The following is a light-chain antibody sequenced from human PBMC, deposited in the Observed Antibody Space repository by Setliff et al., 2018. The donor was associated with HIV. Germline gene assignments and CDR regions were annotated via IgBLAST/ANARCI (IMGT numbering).Light chain of an antibody. J-gene: IGLJ3*02. CDR2: GVT. V-gene: IGLV2-18*02. CDR3: CSYASSSAWV. Sequence: QSVLTQPPSVSGSPGQSVTISCTGTNSDVGGHNRVSWYQQPPGAAPKLLISGVTNRPSGVPDRFSGSKSGNTAFLTISGLQADDEGDFYCCSYASSSAWVFGGGTKGTV. CDR1: NSDVGGHNR.